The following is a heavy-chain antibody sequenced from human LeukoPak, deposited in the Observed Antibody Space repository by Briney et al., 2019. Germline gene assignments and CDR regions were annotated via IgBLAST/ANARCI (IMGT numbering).Heavy chain of an antibody. D-gene: IGHD3-10*01. J-gene: IGHJ6*02. CDR2: INHSGST. CDR1: GGSFSGYY. Sequence: SETLSLTCAVYGGSFSGYYWSWIRQPPGRGLEWIGEINHSGSTNYNPSLKSRVTISVDTSKNQFSLKLSSVTAADTAVYYCARDPYGSGSYAPSYYYGMDVWGQGTTVTVSS. CDR3: ARDPYGSGSYAPSYYYGMDV. V-gene: IGHV4-34*01.